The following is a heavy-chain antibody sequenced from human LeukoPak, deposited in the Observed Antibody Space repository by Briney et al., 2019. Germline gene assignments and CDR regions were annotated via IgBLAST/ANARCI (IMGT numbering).Heavy chain of an antibody. J-gene: IGHJ6*02. D-gene: IGHD3-10*01. CDR2: ISWNSGSI. V-gene: IGHV3-9*01. CDR3: AKDIGSGSYARTYGMDV. CDR1: GFTFDDYA. Sequence: PGGSLRLSCAASGFTFDDYAMHWVRQAPGKGLEWVSGISWNSGSIGYADSVKGRFTISRDNAKNSLYLQMNSLRAEDTALYYCAKDIGSGSYARTYGMDVWGQGTTVTVSS.